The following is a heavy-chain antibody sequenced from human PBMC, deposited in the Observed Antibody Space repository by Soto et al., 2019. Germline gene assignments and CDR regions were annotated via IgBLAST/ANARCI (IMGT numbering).Heavy chain of an antibody. CDR2: MSYDGSAK. D-gene: IGHD2-8*02. Sequence: VGSLRLSCEGSGFIFSNNGMHWVRQAPGKGLEWVAFMSYDGSAKFLADSVKGRFTISRDNSKSTLFLHMSSLRAEDTAMYYCAIVRVADSPLDHWGQGTLVTVSS. V-gene: IGHV3-30*02. J-gene: IGHJ4*02. CDR3: AIVRVADSPLDH. CDR1: GFIFSNNG.